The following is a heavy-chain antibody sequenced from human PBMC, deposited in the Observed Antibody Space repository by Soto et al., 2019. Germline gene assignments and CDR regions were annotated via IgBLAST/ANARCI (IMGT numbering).Heavy chain of an antibody. Sequence: QVQLVQSGAEVKKPGASVKVSCKASGYTFTSYVITWVRQAPGQGLEWMGWISAYNGNTNYAQKLQGRVTMTTDTSTSTAYMELRSLRSDATAVYYCARDRKFPLVPAATDGHGMDVWGQGTTVTVSS. CDR3: ARDRKFPLVPAATDGHGMDV. D-gene: IGHD2-2*01. CDR2: ISAYNGNT. J-gene: IGHJ6*02. V-gene: IGHV1-18*04. CDR1: GYTFTSYV.